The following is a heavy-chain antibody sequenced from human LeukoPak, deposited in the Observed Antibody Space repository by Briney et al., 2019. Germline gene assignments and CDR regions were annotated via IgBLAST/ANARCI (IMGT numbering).Heavy chain of an antibody. CDR3: ARGTPYGSGSYYTPFGY. D-gene: IGHD3-10*01. CDR2: IYTSGST. CDR1: GGSISSYY. Sequence: SETLSLTCTVSGGSISSYYWSWIRQPAGKGLEWIGRIYTSGSTNYNPSLKSRVTMSVDTSKNRFSLKLSSVTAADTAVYYCARGTPYGSGSYYTPFGYWGQGTLVTVSS. V-gene: IGHV4-4*07. J-gene: IGHJ4*02.